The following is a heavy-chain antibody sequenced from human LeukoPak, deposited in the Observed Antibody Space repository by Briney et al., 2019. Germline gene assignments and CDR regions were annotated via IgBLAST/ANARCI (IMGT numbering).Heavy chain of an antibody. CDR2: MNPNSGNT. Sequence: ASVRVSCKASGYTFTSYDINWVRHATGQGLEWMGWMNPNSGNTGYAQKLQGRVTMTRNTSISTAYMELSSLRSEDTAVYYCASGGSSRWYYFDYWGQGTLVTVSS. J-gene: IGHJ4*02. CDR1: GYTFTSYD. V-gene: IGHV1-8*01. D-gene: IGHD6-13*01. CDR3: ASGGSSRWYYFDY.